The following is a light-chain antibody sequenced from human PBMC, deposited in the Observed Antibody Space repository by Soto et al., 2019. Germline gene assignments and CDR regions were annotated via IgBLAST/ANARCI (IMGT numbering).Light chain of an antibody. CDR1: QGVSNS. V-gene: IGKV1-17*03. CDR2: AAS. CDR3: LQYNSSPWT. Sequence: DIPMTQSPSAMSASVGDRVTMTCRASQGVSNSLAWFQQKPGEVPKRLIYAASTLQSGVPSRFSGSGSGTEFTLTIRSLQPEDLASYYCLQYNSSPWTFGQGTKVEIK. J-gene: IGKJ1*01.